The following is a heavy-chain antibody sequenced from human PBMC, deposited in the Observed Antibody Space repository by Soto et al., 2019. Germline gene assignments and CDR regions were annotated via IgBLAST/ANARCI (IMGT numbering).Heavy chain of an antibody. J-gene: IGHJ5*02. CDR3: AKDRRDGDFMHILEVDL. CDR2: MSYDESKK. CDR1: GFRLSSYA. Sequence: QVRLVESGGGVVQPGGSLRLSCATSGFRLSSYAMHWVRQAPGKGLEWVALMSYDESKKYYADSVKGRFTISRDTSQTPLVLTMNNLRVQDTAVYYCAKDRRDGDFMHILEVDLWGQGALVTVSS. V-gene: IGHV3-30*18. D-gene: IGHD3-16*01.